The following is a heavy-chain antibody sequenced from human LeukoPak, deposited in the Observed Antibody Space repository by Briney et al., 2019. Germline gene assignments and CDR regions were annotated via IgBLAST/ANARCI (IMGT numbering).Heavy chain of an antibody. CDR2: ISSSGSTI. Sequence: PGGSLRLSCAASGFTFSSYEMNWVRQAPGKGLEWVSYISSSGSTIYYADSVKGRFTISRDNAKNSLYLQMNSLRAEDTAVYYCARDTGIAAAGTPLDYWGQGTLVTVSS. CDR3: ARDTGIAAAGTPLDY. J-gene: IGHJ4*02. CDR1: GFTFSSYE. D-gene: IGHD6-13*01. V-gene: IGHV3-48*03.